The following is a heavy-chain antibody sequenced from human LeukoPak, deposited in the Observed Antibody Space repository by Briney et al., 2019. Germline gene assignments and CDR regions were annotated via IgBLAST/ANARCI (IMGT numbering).Heavy chain of an antibody. CDR3: AKELIMRFDF. D-gene: IGHD3-16*01. CDR1: GFTFGDYA. V-gene: IGHV3-11*04. J-gene: IGHJ4*02. CDR2: ISSSGSTI. Sequence: GGSLRLSCTASGFTFGDYAMSWFRQAPGKGLEWVSYISSSGSTIHYADSVKGRFTISRDNAKNSLYLQMNSLRAEDTAVYYCAKELIMRFDFWGQGTLVTVSS.